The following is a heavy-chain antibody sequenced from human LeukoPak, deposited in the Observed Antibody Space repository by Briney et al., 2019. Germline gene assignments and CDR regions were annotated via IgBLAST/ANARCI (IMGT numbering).Heavy chain of an antibody. CDR3: ATYRQVLLPFES. CDR1: GFTFSTFA. V-gene: IGHV3-23*01. D-gene: IGHD2-8*02. Sequence: PGGSLRLSCAASGFTFSTFAMVWVRQPPGEGLEWVSSIFPSGGEIHYADSVRGRFTISRDNSKSTLSLQMNSLGAEDTAIYYCATYRQVLLPFESWGQGTLVTVSS. CDR2: IFPSGGEI. J-gene: IGHJ4*02.